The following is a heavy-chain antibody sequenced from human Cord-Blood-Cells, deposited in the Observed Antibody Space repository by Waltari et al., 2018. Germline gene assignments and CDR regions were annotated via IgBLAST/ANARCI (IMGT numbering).Heavy chain of an antibody. D-gene: IGHD3-22*01. CDR3: AREGYYYDSSGYYYGRSAFDI. CDR2: IIPIFGTA. Sequence: QVQLVQSGAEVKKPGSSVKVSCKASGGTFSSYAISWVRQAPGQGLEWMGGIIPIFGTANYAQKFQGRVTITADESTSTAYMELSSLRSEDTAVYYCAREGYYYDSSGYYYGRSAFDIWGQGTMVTVSS. J-gene: IGHJ3*02. CDR1: GGTFSSYA. V-gene: IGHV1-69*01.